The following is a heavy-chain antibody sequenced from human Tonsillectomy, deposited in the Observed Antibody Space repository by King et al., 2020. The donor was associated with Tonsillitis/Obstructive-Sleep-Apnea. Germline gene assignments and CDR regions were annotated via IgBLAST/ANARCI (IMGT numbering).Heavy chain of an antibody. D-gene: IGHD2-21*02. J-gene: IGHJ6*02. CDR3: ARGGAHIVGVTAIPWRMDV. Sequence: QLVQSGAEVKKPGASVKVSCKASGYTFTGYYMHWVRQAPGQGLEWMGWINPNSGGTNYAQKFQGRVTMTRDTSISTAYMELSRLRSDDTAVYYCARGGAHIVGVTAIPWRMDVWGQGTTVTVSS. V-gene: IGHV1-2*02. CDR2: INPNSGGT. CDR1: GYTFTGYY.